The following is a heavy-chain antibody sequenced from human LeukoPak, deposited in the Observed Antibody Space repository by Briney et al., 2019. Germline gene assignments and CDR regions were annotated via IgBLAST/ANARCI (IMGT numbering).Heavy chain of an antibody. D-gene: IGHD2/OR15-2a*01. V-gene: IGHV2-5*02. Sequence: ESGPTLVKPTQTLTLTCTFSGFSLTNSAVGVGWIRKPPGQALEWLALIYSDDDKRYNPSLKTRLSITKDTSKNQVVLTMTNVDLVDTATYFYAHRGKYLTWFDPWGQGTLVIVSS. CDR2: IYSDDDK. CDR3: AHRGKYLTWFDP. J-gene: IGHJ5*02. CDR1: GFSLTNSAVG.